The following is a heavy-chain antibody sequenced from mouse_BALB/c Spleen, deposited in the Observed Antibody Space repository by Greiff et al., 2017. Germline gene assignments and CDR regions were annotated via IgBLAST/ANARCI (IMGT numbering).Heavy chain of an antibody. Sequence: EVQVVESGGGLVKPGGSLKLSCAASGFTFSSYTMSWVRQTPEKRLEWVATISSGGSYTYYPDSVKGRFTISRDNAKNTLYLQMSSLKSEDTAMYYCTRDGGLLAWFAYWGQGTLVTVSA. CDR2: ISSGGSYT. CDR3: TRDGGLLAWFAY. J-gene: IGHJ3*01. CDR1: GFTFSSYT. V-gene: IGHV5-6-4*01. D-gene: IGHD1-1*01.